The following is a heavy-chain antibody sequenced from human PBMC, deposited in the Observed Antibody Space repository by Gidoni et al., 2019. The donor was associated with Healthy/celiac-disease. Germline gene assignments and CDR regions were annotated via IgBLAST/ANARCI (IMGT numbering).Heavy chain of an antibody. Sequence: QVQLQESGPGLVKPSETLSLTCTVSGGSISSYYWSWIRQPPGKGLEWIGYIYYSGSTNYNPFLKSRVTISVDTSKNQFSLKLSSVTAADTAVYYCAVYYYDSVGYHYF. CDR1: GGSISSYY. CDR2: IYYSGST. V-gene: IGHV4-59*01. CDR3: AVYYYDSVGYHYF. D-gene: IGHD3-22*01. J-gene: IGHJ4*01.